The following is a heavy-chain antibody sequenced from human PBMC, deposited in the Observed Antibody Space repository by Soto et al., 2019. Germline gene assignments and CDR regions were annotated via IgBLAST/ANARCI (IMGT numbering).Heavy chain of an antibody. Sequence: ASVKVSCKASGYTFTSYGISWVRQAPGQGLEWMGWISAYNGNTKYAQKLQGRVTMTTDTSTSTAYMELRSLRSDDTAVYYCARDLGAVVVISYAFDIWGQGTMVTVSS. J-gene: IGHJ3*02. D-gene: IGHD3-22*01. CDR1: GYTFTSYG. CDR3: ARDLGAVVVISYAFDI. V-gene: IGHV1-18*01. CDR2: ISAYNGNT.